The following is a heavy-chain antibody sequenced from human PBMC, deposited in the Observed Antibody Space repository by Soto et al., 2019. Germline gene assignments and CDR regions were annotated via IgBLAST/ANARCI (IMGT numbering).Heavy chain of an antibody. CDR1: GRIFSSFP. V-gene: IGHV1-69*06. CDR3: ARVGSRYASNEVLDQ. CDR2: VISASGSV. D-gene: IGHD2-2*01. Sequence: QVQVVQSGAEVKKPGSSVKISCKASGRIFSSFPTSWVRQVPGQGLEWMGGVISASGSVTYAPKFQGRVTMTAVNSVGIGYMELTSLTSEDTAIYYCARVGSRYASNEVLDQWGPGTMVTVSS. J-gene: IGHJ1*01.